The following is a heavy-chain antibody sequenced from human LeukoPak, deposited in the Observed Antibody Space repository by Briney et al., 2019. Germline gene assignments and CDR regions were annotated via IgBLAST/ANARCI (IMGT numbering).Heavy chain of an antibody. D-gene: IGHD6-13*01. J-gene: IGHJ4*02. CDR3: ARSWYFHYFDY. CDR1: GFTFSSYG. Sequence: PGGPLRLSCEASGFTFSSYGMNWVRQAPAKGLEGVAFIRYDGSNKYYADSVKGRFPISRDDSKNTLYLQMNSLRADDTAVYYCARSWYFHYFDYWGQGTLVTVSS. CDR2: IRYDGSNK. V-gene: IGHV3-30*02.